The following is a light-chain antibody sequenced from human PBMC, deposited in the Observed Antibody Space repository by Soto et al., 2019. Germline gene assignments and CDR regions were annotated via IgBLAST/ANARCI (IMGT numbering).Light chain of an antibody. CDR1: RSVSNY. J-gene: IGKJ4*01. Sequence: EIVLTQSPATLSLSPGERATLSCRASRSVSNYLAWYQQKLGQAPRLLIYGASNRATGIPARFSGSGSGTDFTLTISSLEPEDFAVYYCQQRSNWPLTLGGGTKVDIK. CDR2: GAS. CDR3: QQRSNWPLT. V-gene: IGKV3-11*01.